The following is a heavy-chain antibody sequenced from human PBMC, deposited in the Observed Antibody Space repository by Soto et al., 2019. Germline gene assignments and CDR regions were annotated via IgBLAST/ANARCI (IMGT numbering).Heavy chain of an antibody. Sequence: QAHLVQSGPEVKKPGASVKVSCKGSGYIFTSYGIAWVRQAPGKGLEWMGWISAHNGNTEYAQKFQGRVTVTRDTSPSTADLELRSLRSDDTALYYCARGRYGDYGGQGALVTVSS. CDR2: ISAHNGNT. D-gene: IGHD4-17*01. V-gene: IGHV1-18*01. CDR1: GYIFTSYG. CDR3: ARGRYGDY. J-gene: IGHJ4*02.